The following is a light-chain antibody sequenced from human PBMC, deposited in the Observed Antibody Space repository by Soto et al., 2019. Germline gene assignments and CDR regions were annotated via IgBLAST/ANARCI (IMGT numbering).Light chain of an antibody. V-gene: IGLV2-23*01. J-gene: IGLJ1*01. Sequence: QSVLAQPASVSGSPGQSITISCTGASGYVGTYSLVSWYQQHPGKAPKVVIYEGHKRPSGVPDRFSGSTSVNTASLTISGLQTDDEADYYCCLYVGATTHVFGTGTKLTVL. CDR1: SGYVGTYSL. CDR2: EGH. CDR3: CLYVGATTHV.